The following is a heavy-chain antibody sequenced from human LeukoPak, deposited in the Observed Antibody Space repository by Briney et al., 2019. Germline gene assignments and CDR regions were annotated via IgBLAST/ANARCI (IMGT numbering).Heavy chain of an antibody. V-gene: IGHV3-30*02. J-gene: IGHJ4*02. CDR1: GFTFSNYG. CDR2: IKSDESDK. Sequence: SGGSLRLSCTPSGFTFSNYGIHWVRQAPGKGLEWVSFIKSDESDKHYVDSVKGRFTISRDNSKNTLYLQMNSLRPEDTAVYYCTKGISTEDYRFFFWGQGALVTVSS. CDR3: TKGISTEDYRFFF. D-gene: IGHD3-16*02.